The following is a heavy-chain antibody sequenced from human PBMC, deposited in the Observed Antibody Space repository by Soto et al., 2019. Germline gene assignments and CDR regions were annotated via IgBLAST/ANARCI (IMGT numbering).Heavy chain of an antibody. V-gene: IGHV3-23*01. D-gene: IGHD3-10*01. J-gene: IGHJ6*03. Sequence: EVQLLESGGGLVQPGGSLRLSCAASGFTFSSYAMSWVRQAPGKGLEWVSAISGSGGSTYYADSVKGRFTISRDNSKTTLYLQMNSLRAVDTAVYYCAKASASFYDYYYMDVWGKGTTVTVSS. CDR2: ISGSGGST. CDR3: AKASASFYDYYYMDV. CDR1: GFTFSSYA.